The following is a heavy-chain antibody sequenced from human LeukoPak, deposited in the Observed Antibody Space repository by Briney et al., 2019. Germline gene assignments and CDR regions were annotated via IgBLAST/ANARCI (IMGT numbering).Heavy chain of an antibody. D-gene: IGHD3-3*01. J-gene: IGHJ4*02. Sequence: GGSLRLSCAASGFTFSNYGMSWVRQAPGKGLEWVSTISGSGGRTYYADSVKGRFTISRDSSKNTLYLQMNSVRDEDTAVYYCARESGYYAYWGQGTLVTVSS. CDR1: GFTFSNYG. V-gene: IGHV3-23*01. CDR3: ARESGYYAY. CDR2: ISGSGGRT.